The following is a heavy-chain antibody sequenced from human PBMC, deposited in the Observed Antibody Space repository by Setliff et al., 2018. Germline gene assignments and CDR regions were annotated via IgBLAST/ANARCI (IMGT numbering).Heavy chain of an antibody. D-gene: IGHD2-15*01. CDR3: ARHGGTCNVCNWFDP. CDR1: GASISGSAYY. V-gene: IGHV4-39*06. J-gene: IGHJ5*02. CDR2: VYSSGSP. Sequence: PSETLSLTCNVSGASISGSAYYWGWIRQPPGKGLEWIGSVYSSGSPYYNPSLKSRVTISMDTSKNQFPLKVNSLTAADTAVYYRARHGGTCNVCNWFDPWGQGILVTVSS.